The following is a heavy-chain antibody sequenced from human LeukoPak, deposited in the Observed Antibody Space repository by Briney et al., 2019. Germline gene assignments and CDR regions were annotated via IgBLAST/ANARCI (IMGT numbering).Heavy chain of an antibody. CDR1: GFTFSSYS. CDR3: ARENRMSSFIAVAAHFDY. Sequence: GGSLRLSCAASGFTFSSYSMNWVRQAPGKGLEWVSSISSSSSYIYYADSVKGLFTISRDNAKNSLYLQMNSLRAEDTAVYYCARENRMSSFIAVAAHFDYWGQGTLVTVSS. CDR2: ISSSSSYI. V-gene: IGHV3-21*01. D-gene: IGHD6-19*01. J-gene: IGHJ4*02.